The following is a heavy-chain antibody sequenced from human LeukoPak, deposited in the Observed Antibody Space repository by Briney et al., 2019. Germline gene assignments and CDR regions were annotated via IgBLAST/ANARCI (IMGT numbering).Heavy chain of an antibody. J-gene: IGHJ4*02. Sequence: GGSLRLSCAASGFTFSSYSMNWVRQAPGKGLEWVSSISSSSSYIYYADSVKGRFTISRDNAKNSLYLQMYSLRAEDTAVYYCARDPSGWYSWFQGDFDYWGQGTLVTVSS. CDR2: ISSSSSYI. CDR1: GFTFSSYS. V-gene: IGHV3-21*01. CDR3: ARDPSGWYSWFQGDFDY. D-gene: IGHD6-19*01.